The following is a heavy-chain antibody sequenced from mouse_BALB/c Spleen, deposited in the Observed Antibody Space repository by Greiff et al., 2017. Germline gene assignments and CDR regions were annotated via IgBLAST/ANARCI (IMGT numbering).Heavy chain of an antibody. Sequence: QVQLKQSGAELAKPGASVKMSCKASGYTFTSYWMHWVKQRPGQGLEWIGYINPSTGYTEYNQKFKDKATLTADKSSSTAYMQLSSLTSEDSAVYYCARMGGSSLFDYWGQGTTLTVSS. V-gene: IGHV1-7*01. J-gene: IGHJ2*01. CDR2: INPSTGYT. CDR3: ARMGGSSLFDY. D-gene: IGHD1-1*01. CDR1: GYTFTSYW.